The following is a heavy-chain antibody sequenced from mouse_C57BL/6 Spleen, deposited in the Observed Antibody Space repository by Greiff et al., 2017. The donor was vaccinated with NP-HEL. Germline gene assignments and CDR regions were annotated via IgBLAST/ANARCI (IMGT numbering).Heavy chain of an antibody. J-gene: IGHJ3*01. V-gene: IGHV1-47*01. Sequence: VKLVESGAELVKPGASVKMSCKASGYTFTTYPIEWMKQNHGKSLEWIGNFHPYNDDTKYNEKFKGKATLTVEKSSSTVYLELSRLTSDDSAVYYCARRTYYDYDDGVFAYWGQGTLVTVSA. CDR2: FHPYNDDT. D-gene: IGHD2-4*01. CDR1: GYTFTTYP. CDR3: ARRTYYDYDDGVFAY.